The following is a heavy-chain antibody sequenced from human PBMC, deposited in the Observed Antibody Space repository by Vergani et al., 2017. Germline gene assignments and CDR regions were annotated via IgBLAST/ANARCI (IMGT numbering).Heavy chain of an antibody. V-gene: IGHV3-30*01. Sequence: QVQLVESGGGVVQPGRSLRLSCAASGFTFSSYAMHWVRQAPGKGLEWVAVISYDGSNKYYADSVKGRFTISRDNSKNTLYLQMNSLRAEDTAVYYCARDPGAWVTYYWGQGTLVTVSS. CDR2: ISYDGSNK. J-gene: IGHJ4*02. CDR1: GFTFSSYA. D-gene: IGHD3-10*01. CDR3: ARDPGAWVTYY.